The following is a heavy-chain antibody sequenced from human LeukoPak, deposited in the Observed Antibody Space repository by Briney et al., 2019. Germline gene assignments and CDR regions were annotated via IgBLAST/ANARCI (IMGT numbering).Heavy chain of an antibody. V-gene: IGHV3-7*01. J-gene: IGHJ3*02. CDR1: GFTFSNYW. CDR2: IKPDGSAQ. CDR3: AREKGGFDI. Sequence: GGSLRLSCAASGFTFSNYWMTWVRQAPGKGLEWVANIKPDGSAQYYADSVKGRFTISRDNAKNSLYLQMNSLRAEDTAVYYCAREKGGFDIWGQGTMVTVSS. D-gene: IGHD2-15*01.